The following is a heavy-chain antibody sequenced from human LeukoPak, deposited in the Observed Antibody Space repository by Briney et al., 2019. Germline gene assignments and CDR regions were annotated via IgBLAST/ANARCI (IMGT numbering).Heavy chain of an antibody. CDR1: RGSISSYF. CDR3: AREHVEVVAATPGWFDP. CDR2: IYYTGTT. V-gene: IGHV4-59*01. J-gene: IGHJ5*02. Sequence: SETLSLTRILSRGSISSYFWSWIGQPPGKGLEGIGYIYYTGTTNYNPSLRRRDATSVDPSRHRFSLKLTSVTAADTAVYYCAREHVEVVAATPGWFDPWGQGTLVTVSS. D-gene: IGHD2-15*01.